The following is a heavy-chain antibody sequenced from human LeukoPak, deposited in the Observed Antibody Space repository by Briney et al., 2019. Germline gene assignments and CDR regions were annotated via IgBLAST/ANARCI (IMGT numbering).Heavy chain of an antibody. J-gene: IGHJ4*02. Sequence: GGSLRLSCAASGFTFSSYWMNWARQAPGKGLDWVSVISGSAHKIRYADSVRGRFTISRDNSENTVYLQMNNLRGEDTAIYYCAGRITGYSSGYVFWGQGTLVTVSS. D-gene: IGHD5-18*01. CDR2: ISGSAHKI. V-gene: IGHV3-23*01. CDR1: GFTFSSYW. CDR3: AGRITGYSSGYVF.